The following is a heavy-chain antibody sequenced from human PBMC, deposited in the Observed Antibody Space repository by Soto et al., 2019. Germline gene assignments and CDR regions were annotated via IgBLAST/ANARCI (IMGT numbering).Heavy chain of an antibody. Sequence: LRLSCVGSGFDVTTNCMRWVRQAPGKGLECVSIVCTGGATHYADSVKGRFTISRDRSKNTVHLQMNNVRAEDTAVYYCVRDKRTISGIFPGYWGQGTQVTVSS. V-gene: IGHV3-53*01. CDR2: VCTGGAT. J-gene: IGHJ4*02. D-gene: IGHD1-1*01. CDR3: VRDKRTISGIFPGY. CDR1: GFDVTTNC.